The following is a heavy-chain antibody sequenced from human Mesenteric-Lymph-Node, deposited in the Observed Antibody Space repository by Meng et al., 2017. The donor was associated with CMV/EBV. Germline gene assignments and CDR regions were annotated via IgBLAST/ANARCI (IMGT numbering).Heavy chain of an antibody. CDR2: INTDGSVK. CDR1: EFTFSNYW. Sequence: GGSLRLSCAASEFTFSNYWMHWVRQAPGKGLVWVTRINTDGSVKNYADSVKGRFTISRDNAKNTLYLEMNSLRAEDTAVYYCAVQGYSYGYPYGLDVWGQGTTVTVSS. J-gene: IGHJ6*02. D-gene: IGHD5-18*01. CDR3: AVQGYSYGYPYGLDV. V-gene: IGHV3-74*01.